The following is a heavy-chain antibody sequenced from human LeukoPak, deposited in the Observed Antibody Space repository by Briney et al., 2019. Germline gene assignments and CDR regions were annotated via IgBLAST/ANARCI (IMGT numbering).Heavy chain of an antibody. V-gene: IGHV1-69*01. J-gene: IGHJ4*02. Sequence: SVKVSCKASGGTFSSYAISWVRQAPGQGLGWMGGIIPIFGTANYAQKFQGRVTITADESTSTAYMELSSLRSEDTAVYYCARDPANLGDVFDYWGQGTLVTVSS. D-gene: IGHD7-27*01. CDR1: GGTFSSYA. CDR3: ARDPANLGDVFDY. CDR2: IIPIFGTA.